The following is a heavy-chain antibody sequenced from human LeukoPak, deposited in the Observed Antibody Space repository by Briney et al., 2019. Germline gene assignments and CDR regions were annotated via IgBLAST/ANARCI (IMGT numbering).Heavy chain of an antibody. D-gene: IGHD2-21*01. CDR1: GFTFSSYA. J-gene: IGHJ4*02. V-gene: IGHV3-23*01. CDR3: AKDFRIGYSAHFDY. Sequence: GGSLRLSCAASGFTFSSYAMSWVRQAPEKGLEFVSGIYENGGTTYYADSVKGRFSISRDNSKNTLYLQMDSLRGEDTAVYYCAKDFRIGYSAHFDYWGQGALVTVPS. CDR2: IYENGGTT.